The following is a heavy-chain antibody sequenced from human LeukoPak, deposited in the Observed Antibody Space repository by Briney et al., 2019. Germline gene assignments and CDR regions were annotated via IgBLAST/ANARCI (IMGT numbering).Heavy chain of an antibody. J-gene: IGHJ5*02. Sequence: ASVKVSCKASGYTFTGYYMHWVRQAPGQGLEWMGWINPNSGGTNYAQKFQGRVTMTRDTSISTAYMELSRLRSEDTAVYYCARGKGPLYSYGHEYNWFDPWGQGTLVTVSS. D-gene: IGHD5-18*01. CDR3: ARGKGPLYSYGHEYNWFDP. CDR1: GYTFTGYY. CDR2: INPNSGGT. V-gene: IGHV1-2*02.